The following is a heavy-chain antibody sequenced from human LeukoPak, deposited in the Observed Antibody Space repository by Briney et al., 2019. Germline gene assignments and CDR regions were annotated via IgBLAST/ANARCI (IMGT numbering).Heavy chain of an antibody. V-gene: IGHV1-18*01. CDR3: ATLSPGDADY. CDR1: GDTFINYG. Sequence: ASLKVSCKASGDTFINYGISWVRQAPGQGLEWMGWISAYNGNTNTAQKLQGRVTMTTDTSTSAAYMELRSLKSDDTAVYYCATLSPGDADYWGQGTLVTVSS. J-gene: IGHJ4*02. D-gene: IGHD2-21*02. CDR2: ISAYNGNT.